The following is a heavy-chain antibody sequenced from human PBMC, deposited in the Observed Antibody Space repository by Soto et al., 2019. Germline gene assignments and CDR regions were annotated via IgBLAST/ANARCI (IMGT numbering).Heavy chain of an antibody. J-gene: IGHJ6*02. Sequence: EVQLVESGGGLVQPGGSLRLSCAASGFTFSSYSMNWVRQAPGKGLEWVSYISSSSSTIYYADSVKGRFTISRDNAKHSLYLQMNSLRDEDTAVYYCARDSSSWSDYYYYGMDVWGQGTTVTVSS. V-gene: IGHV3-48*02. D-gene: IGHD6-13*01. CDR2: ISSSSSTI. CDR1: GFTFSSYS. CDR3: ARDSSSWSDYYYYGMDV.